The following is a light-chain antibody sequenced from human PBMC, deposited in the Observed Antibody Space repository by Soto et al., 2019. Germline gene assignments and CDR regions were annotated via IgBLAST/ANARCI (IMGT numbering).Light chain of an antibody. V-gene: IGLV1-40*01. CDR1: SSNIGAGYD. J-gene: IGLJ1*01. Sequence: QSVLTQPPSVSGAPGQRVTISCTGSSSNIGAGYDVHWYQQLPGTAPKLLIYGNSNQPSGVPDRFSGSKSGTSASLAITGLQAEDEADYYCQSYDSSLSGSWVFGTGTKLTVL. CDR2: GNS. CDR3: QSYDSSLSGSWV.